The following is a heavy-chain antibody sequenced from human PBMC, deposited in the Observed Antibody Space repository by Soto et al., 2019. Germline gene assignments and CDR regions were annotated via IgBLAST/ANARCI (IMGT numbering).Heavy chain of an antibody. V-gene: IGHV3-48*01. CDR2: IGSSSSSI. Sequence: EVQLVESGGGLVQPGGSLRLSCAASGFTFSSYSVNWVRQTPGKGLEWVSYIGSSSSSIYYTDSVKGRFTISRDNAKNSLYLQMNSLRAEDTAVYYCARRIATGGIGAFDIWGQGTLVTVSS. D-gene: IGHD6-13*01. CDR3: ARRIATGGIGAFDI. J-gene: IGHJ3*02. CDR1: GFTFSSYS.